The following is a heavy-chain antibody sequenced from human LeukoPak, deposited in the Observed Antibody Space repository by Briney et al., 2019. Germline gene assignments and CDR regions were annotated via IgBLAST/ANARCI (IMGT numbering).Heavy chain of an antibody. J-gene: IGHJ3*02. V-gene: IGHV3-53*01. CDR3: ARPCITGTADAFDI. Sequence: GGSLRLSCAPSGFTFSNYAMSWVRQAPGKGLEWVSVIYSGGSTYYADSVKGRFTISRDNSKNTLYLQMNSLRAEDTAVYYCARPCITGTADAFDIWGQGTMVAVSS. CDR2: IYSGGST. CDR1: GFTFSNYA. D-gene: IGHD1-7*01.